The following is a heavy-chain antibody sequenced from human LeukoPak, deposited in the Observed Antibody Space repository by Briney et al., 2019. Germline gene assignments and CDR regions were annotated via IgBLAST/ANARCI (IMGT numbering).Heavy chain of an antibody. J-gene: IGHJ5*02. CDR1: GFTFRSYA. D-gene: IGHD3-3*01. CDR2: ISGSGGGT. CDR3: AKELPGVLRFLEWSKEGNWFDP. V-gene: IGHV3-23*01. Sequence: GGSLRLSCAASGFTFRSYAMSWVRQAPGKGLEWVSAISGSGGGTYYADSVKGRFTISRDNSKNTLYLQMNSLRAEDTAVYYCAKELPGVLRFLEWSKEGNWFDPWGQGTLVTVSS.